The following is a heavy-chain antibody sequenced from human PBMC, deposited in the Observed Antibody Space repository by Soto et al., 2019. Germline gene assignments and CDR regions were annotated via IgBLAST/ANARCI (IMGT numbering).Heavy chain of an antibody. Sequence: EVQLVQSGAEVKKPGESLKISCKGSGYSFTSYWIGWVRQMPGKGLEWMGIIYPADSDTRYSPSFQCQVTISADKSISTAYLQWSSLKASDTAMYYCARPSTSYDFWSGYYTPHDAFDIWGQGTMVTVSS. CDR2: IYPADSDT. V-gene: IGHV5-51*03. CDR3: ARPSTSYDFWSGYYTPHDAFDI. D-gene: IGHD3-3*01. J-gene: IGHJ3*02. CDR1: GYSFTSYW.